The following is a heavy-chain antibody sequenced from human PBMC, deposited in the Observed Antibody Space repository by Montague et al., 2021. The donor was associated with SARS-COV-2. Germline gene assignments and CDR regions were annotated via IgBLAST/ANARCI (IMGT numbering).Heavy chain of an antibody. CDR3: ARGRQHFNMIVVVMTGGEYYFDY. D-gene: IGHD3-22*01. CDR1: GGSFSDYY. CDR2: INHRGTS. V-gene: IGHV4-34*01. Sequence: SETLSLTCAVYGGSFSDYYWSWIRQPSGKGLEWIGEINHRGTSNYNPSFKSRVSISVDTSKNQFSLYLGSVTAADTAVYYCARGRQHFNMIVVVMTGGEYYFDYWGQGTLVTVSS. J-gene: IGHJ4*02.